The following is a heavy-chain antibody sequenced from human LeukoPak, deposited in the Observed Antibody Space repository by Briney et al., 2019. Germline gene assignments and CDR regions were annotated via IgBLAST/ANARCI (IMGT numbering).Heavy chain of an antibody. J-gene: IGHJ3*02. V-gene: IGHV3-21*06. CDR1: GFTFNNYG. CDR2: TDTSGKYI. CDR3: ARGRSITLLRGVAMSDGFDI. Sequence: PGTSLRLSCAASGFTFNNYGMNWVRQAPGKGLEWVSFTDTSGKYIYYGDSVKGRFTISRDNAKNLLFLQMNGLRAEDTAVYYCARGRSITLLRGVAMSDGFDIWGQGAMVAVSS. D-gene: IGHD3-10*01.